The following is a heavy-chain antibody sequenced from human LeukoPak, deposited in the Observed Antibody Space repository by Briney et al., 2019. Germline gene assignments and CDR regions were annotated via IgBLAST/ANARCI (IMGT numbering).Heavy chain of an antibody. CDR3: ARDWYHAIDY. CDR1: RFSFSDTW. J-gene: IGHJ4*02. V-gene: IGHV3-74*01. Sequence: GGSLRLSCAASRFSFSDTWMHWVRQAPGEGLVGVSRIRSDGSDTRYAESVKGRFTISRDNAENTLYLQMNSLRAEDTAVYYCARDWYHAIDYWGQGTLVTVSS. D-gene: IGHD2-2*01. CDR2: IRSDGSDT.